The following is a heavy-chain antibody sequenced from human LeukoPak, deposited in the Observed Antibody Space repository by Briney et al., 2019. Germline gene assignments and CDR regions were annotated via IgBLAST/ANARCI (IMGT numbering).Heavy chain of an antibody. CDR3: ARRSGTYHAFDI. D-gene: IGHD1-26*01. Sequence: GSLRLSCAVSGLTFSRYAINWIRQPPGKGLEWIGTIYYTGSTYYNSSLKSRVTVSVDTSKNQFSLKLSSVTAADTAVYYCARRSGTYHAFDIWGQGTMVTVSS. J-gene: IGHJ3*02. V-gene: IGHV4-39*07. CDR1: GLTFSRYA. CDR2: IYYTGST.